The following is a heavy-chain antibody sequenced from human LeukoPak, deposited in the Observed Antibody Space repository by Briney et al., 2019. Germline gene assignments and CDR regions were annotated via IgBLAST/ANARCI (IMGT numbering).Heavy chain of an antibody. CDR3: ARGGYSFDY. J-gene: IGHJ4*02. D-gene: IGHD5-18*01. V-gene: IGHV3-7*01. Sequence: PGGSLRLSCAASGFSLRGYWMTWVRQAPGKDLEWVARLHADGVEQNYVDSVTGRFTMSRDNAKNSLNLQMNSLRVEDTAVYYCARGGYSFDYLGQGTLVAVSS. CDR2: LHADGVEQ. CDR1: GFSLRGYW.